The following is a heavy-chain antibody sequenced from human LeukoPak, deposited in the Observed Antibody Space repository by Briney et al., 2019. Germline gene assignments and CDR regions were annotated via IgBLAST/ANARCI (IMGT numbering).Heavy chain of an antibody. Sequence: GRSLRLSCAGSGINFRSYGMHWVRQAPGKGLEWVAVISHDGSNKHYADSVKGRFTISRDNSKSTLYLQMNSLRAEDTAVYYCAREARGYNYGYDELDYWGQATLVTVSS. CDR2: ISHDGSNK. CDR1: GINFRSYG. V-gene: IGHV3-30*03. CDR3: AREARGYNYGYDELDY. J-gene: IGHJ4*02. D-gene: IGHD5-18*01.